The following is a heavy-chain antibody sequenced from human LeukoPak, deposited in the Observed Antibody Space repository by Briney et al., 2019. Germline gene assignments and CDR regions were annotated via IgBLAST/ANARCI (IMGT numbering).Heavy chain of an antibody. V-gene: IGHV3-21*01. CDR1: GFTFSSYS. D-gene: IGHD6-19*01. J-gene: IGHJ5*02. Sequence: PGGSLRLSCAASGFTFSSYSMNWVRQAPGKGLEWVSSISSSSSSKYYADSVKGRFTISRDNAKNSLYLQMNSLRAEDTAVYYCASGWDLNWFDPWGQGTLVTVSS. CDR2: ISSSSSSK. CDR3: ASGWDLNWFDP.